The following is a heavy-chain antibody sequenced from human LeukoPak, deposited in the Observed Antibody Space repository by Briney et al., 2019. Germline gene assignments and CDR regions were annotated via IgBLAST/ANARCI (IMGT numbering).Heavy chain of an antibody. J-gene: IGHJ4*02. CDR2: INHSGST. Sequence: KPSETLSLTCSVSGGSISSYYWSWIRQPPGKGLEWIGEINHSGSTNYNPSLRSRVTISVDTSKNQFSLKLSSVTAADTAVYYCARAPYSSGWYTRGRGSQFDYWGQGTLVTVSS. CDR3: ARAPYSSGWYTRGRGSQFDY. D-gene: IGHD6-19*01. V-gene: IGHV4-34*01. CDR1: GGSISSYY.